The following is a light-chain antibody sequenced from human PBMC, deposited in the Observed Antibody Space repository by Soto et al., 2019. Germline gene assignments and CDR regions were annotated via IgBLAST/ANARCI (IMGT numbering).Light chain of an antibody. CDR1: QSVSSIY. J-gene: IGKJ3*01. CDR2: GAS. CDR3: QQYGASLRFT. V-gene: IGKV3-20*01. Sequence: EIVLTQSPGTLSLSPGERATLSCRASQSVSSIYLVWYQQKTGQAPRLLIYGASNRATGIPDRVSGRGSGTDFTLTISRLEPEDFAVYYCQQYGASLRFTFGPGTKVDIK.